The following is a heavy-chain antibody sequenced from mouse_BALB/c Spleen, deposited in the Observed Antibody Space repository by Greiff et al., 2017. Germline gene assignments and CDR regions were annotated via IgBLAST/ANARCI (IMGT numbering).Heavy chain of an antibody. CDR3: ARNWDCFDY. CDR1: GYTFTSYW. J-gene: IGHJ2*01. CDR2: IYPGDGDT. V-gene: IGHV1-87*01. Sequence: QVQLKESGAELARPGASVKLSCKASGYTFTSYWMQWVKQRPGQGLEWIGAIYPGDGDTRYTQKFKGKATLTADKSSSTAYMQLSSLASEDSAVYYCARNWDCFDYWGQGTTLTVSS. D-gene: IGHD4-1*01.